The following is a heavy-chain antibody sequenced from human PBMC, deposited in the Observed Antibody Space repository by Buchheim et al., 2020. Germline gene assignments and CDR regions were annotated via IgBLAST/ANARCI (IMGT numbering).Heavy chain of an antibody. D-gene: IGHD2-2*01. CDR3: ARDRLPLLGYCSSTSCYPPALDY. V-gene: IGHV1-46*01. Sequence: QVQLVQSGAEVKKPGASVKVSCKASGYTFTSYYMHWVRQAPGQGLEWMGIINPSGGSTSYAQKFQGRVTMTRDTSTSTVYMELSSLRSEDTAVYYCARDRLPLLGYCSSTSCYPPALDYWGQGTL. CDR2: INPSGGST. CDR1: GYTFTSYY. J-gene: IGHJ4*02.